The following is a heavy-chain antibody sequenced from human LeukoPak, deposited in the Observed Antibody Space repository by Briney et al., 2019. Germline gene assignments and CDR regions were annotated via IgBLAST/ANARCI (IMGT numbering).Heavy chain of an antibody. J-gene: IGHJ4*02. D-gene: IGHD1-26*01. Sequence: ASVKVSCKASGYTFTSYDINWVRQATGQGLEWMGWMNPNSGNTGYAQKFQGGVTITRNTSISTAYMELSSLRSEDTAVYYCAKHTDLSGSYSDWGQGTLVTVSS. CDR2: MNPNSGNT. CDR1: GYTFTSYD. CDR3: AKHTDLSGSYSD. V-gene: IGHV1-8*03.